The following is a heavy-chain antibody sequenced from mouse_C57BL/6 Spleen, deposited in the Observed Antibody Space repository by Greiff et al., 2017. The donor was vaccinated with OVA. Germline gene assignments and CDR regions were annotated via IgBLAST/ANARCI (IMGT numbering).Heavy chain of an antibody. D-gene: IGHD4-1*01. CDR3: ARLDWDRGEDRAMDY. Sequence: VQLKESGAELARPGASVKLSCKASGYTFTSYGISWVKQRTGQGLEWIGEIYPRSGNTYYNEKFKGKATLTADKSSSTAYMELRSLTSEDSAVYFCARLDWDRGEDRAMDYWGQGTSVTVSS. CDR1: GYTFTSYG. CDR2: IYPRSGNT. J-gene: IGHJ4*01. V-gene: IGHV1-81*01.